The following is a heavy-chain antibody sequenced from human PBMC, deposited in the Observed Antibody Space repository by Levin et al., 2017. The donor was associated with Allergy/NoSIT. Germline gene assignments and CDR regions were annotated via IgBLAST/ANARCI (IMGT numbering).Heavy chain of an antibody. CDR3: VRSAAVTAPNWFDP. CDR1: GFTFSTYY. J-gene: IGHJ5*02. V-gene: IGHV3-7*01. D-gene: IGHD2-21*02. CDR2: IKQDGSDK. Sequence: AGESLKISCAASGFTFSTYYMSWVRQAPGKGLEWVANIKQDGSDKYYVDSVKGRFTISRDNAKNSLYLQMNSLRAEDTALYYCVRSAAVTAPNWFDPWGQGTLVTVSS.